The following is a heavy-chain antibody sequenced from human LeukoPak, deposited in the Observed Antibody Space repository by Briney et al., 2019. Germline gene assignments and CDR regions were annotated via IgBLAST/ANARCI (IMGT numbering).Heavy chain of an antibody. Sequence: GGSPRLSCAASGFTFSSYGMHWVRQAPGKGLEWVAFIRYDGSNKYYADSVKGRFTISRDNSKNTLYLQMNSLRAEDTAVYYCAKRSGYYDSSGSFDYWGQGTLVTVSS. J-gene: IGHJ4*02. CDR3: AKRSGYYDSSGSFDY. V-gene: IGHV3-30*02. CDR1: GFTFSSYG. D-gene: IGHD3-22*01. CDR2: IRYDGSNK.